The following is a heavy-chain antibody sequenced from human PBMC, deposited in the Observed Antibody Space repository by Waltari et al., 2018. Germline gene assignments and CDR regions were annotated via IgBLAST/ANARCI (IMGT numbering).Heavy chain of an antibody. CDR1: GGTFSSYA. V-gene: IGHV1-69*06. CDR3: ASSECGGDCYSSDP. Sequence: PGSSVKVSCKASGGTFSSYAISWVRQAPGQGLEWMGRIIPIFGTANYAQKFQGRVTITADKSTSTAYMELSSLRSEDTAVYYCASSECGGDCYSSDPWGQGTLVTVSS. J-gene: IGHJ5*02. CDR2: IIPIFGTA. D-gene: IGHD2-21*01.